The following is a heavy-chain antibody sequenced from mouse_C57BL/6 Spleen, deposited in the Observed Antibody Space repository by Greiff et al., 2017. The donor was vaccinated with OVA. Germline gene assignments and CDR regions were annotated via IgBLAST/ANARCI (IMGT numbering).Heavy chain of an antibody. CDR1: GYTFTDYY. Sequence: EVQLQQSGPELVKPGASVKISCKASGYTFTDYYMNWVKQSPGKSLEWIGDINPNNGGTSYNQKFKGKATLTVDKSSSTAYMELRSLTSEDSAVYYCARNDAYYSKWYYFDYWGQGTTLTVSS. CDR2: INPNNGGT. D-gene: IGHD2-5*01. J-gene: IGHJ2*01. V-gene: IGHV1-26*01. CDR3: ARNDAYYSKWYYFDY.